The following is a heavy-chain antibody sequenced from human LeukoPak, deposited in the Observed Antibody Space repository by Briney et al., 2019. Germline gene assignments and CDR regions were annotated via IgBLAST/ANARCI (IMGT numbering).Heavy chain of an antibody. V-gene: IGHV1-8*01. D-gene: IGHD5-12*01. Sequence: GASVKVSCKASGYTSTGYDINWVRQATGQGLEWMGWMNPNSGDTDYAQNFQGRVTMTRNTSISTAYMELSRLRSDDTAVYYCAATTGPFDYWGQGTLVTVSS. CDR1: GYTSTGYD. CDR2: MNPNSGDT. CDR3: AATTGPFDY. J-gene: IGHJ4*02.